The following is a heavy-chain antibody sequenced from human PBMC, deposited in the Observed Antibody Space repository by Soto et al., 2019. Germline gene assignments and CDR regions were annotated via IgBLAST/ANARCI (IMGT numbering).Heavy chain of an antibody. V-gene: IGHV4-30-4*01. CDR1: GGSISSGDYY. J-gene: IGHJ4*02. Sequence: SETLSLTCTVSGGSISSGDYYWSWIRQPPGKGLEWIGYIYYSGSTYYNPSLKSRVTISVDTSKNQFSLKLSSVTAADTAVYYCARAYDSSGYYAYWGQGTLVTVSS. CDR3: ARAYDSSGYYAY. D-gene: IGHD3-22*01. CDR2: IYYSGST.